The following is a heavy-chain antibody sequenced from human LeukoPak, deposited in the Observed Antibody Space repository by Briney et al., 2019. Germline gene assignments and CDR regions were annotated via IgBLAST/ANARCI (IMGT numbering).Heavy chain of an antibody. CDR3: AEDLHPNYYDSSGYSFIDY. Sequence: GGSLRLSCAASGFTFSSYAMSWVRQAPGKGLEWVSAISGSGGSTYYADSVKGRFTISRDNSKNTLYLQMNSLRAEDTAVYYCAEDLHPNYYDSSGYSFIDYWGQGTLVTVSS. CDR2: ISGSGGST. J-gene: IGHJ4*02. D-gene: IGHD3-22*01. V-gene: IGHV3-23*01. CDR1: GFTFSSYA.